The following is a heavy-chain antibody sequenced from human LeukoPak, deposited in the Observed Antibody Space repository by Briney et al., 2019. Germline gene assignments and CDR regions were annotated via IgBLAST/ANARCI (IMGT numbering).Heavy chain of an antibody. CDR3: ARDSGSYYFDY. CDR2: INPDGSST. Sequence: PGGSLRLSCAASGFTFSSYWMHWVRQAPGKGLVWASRINPDGSSTNYADSVKGRFTISRDNAKNTLYLQMNSLRAEDTAVYYCARDSGSYYFDYWGQGTLVTVSS. D-gene: IGHD1-26*01. J-gene: IGHJ4*02. CDR1: GFTFSSYW. V-gene: IGHV3-74*01.